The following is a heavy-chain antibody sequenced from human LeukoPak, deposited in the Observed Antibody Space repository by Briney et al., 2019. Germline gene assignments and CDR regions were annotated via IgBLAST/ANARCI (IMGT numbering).Heavy chain of an antibody. D-gene: IGHD3-22*01. CDR1: GYTFVNYV. CDR3: AIGYVSGGYHHRVFYS. Sequence: WASVKVSCKPSGYTFVNYVLSWVRQAPGQGLEWVGWISPYNGDTDYAQKFQGRVTLTTDKSTTTGNMELTSLRSDDTAVYYCAIGYVSGGYHHRVFYSWGQGTLVTVSS. CDR2: ISPYNGDT. V-gene: IGHV1-18*01. J-gene: IGHJ4*02.